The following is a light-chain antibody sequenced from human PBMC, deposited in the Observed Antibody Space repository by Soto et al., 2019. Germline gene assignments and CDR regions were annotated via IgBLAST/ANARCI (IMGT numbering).Light chain of an antibody. CDR1: QAIRDY. J-gene: IGKJ4*01. V-gene: IGKV1-33*01. CDR2: RGS. CDR3: QQYDTLPPT. Sequence: DIQMTQSPSSLSASVGDRVTITCQASQAIRDYLNWYQQTPGKAPNLLIYRGSTLETGVPSRFRGRGSATDFTLTISGLQPEDVATYYCQQYDTLPPTFGGGTKVEIK.